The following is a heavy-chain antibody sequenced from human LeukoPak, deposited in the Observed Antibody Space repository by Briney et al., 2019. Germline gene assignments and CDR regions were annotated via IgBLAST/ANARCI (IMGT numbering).Heavy chain of an antibody. Sequence: SCKASGYTFTGYYMHWVRQAPGKGLEWLSYISSSSSTIYYADSVKGRFTISRDNAKNSLYLQMNSLRAEDAAVYYCARGLMLRGVYYFDYWGQGTLVTVSS. V-gene: IGHV3-48*04. D-gene: IGHD3-10*01. CDR3: ARGLMLRGVYYFDY. J-gene: IGHJ4*02. CDR2: ISSSSSTI. CDR1: GYTFTGYY.